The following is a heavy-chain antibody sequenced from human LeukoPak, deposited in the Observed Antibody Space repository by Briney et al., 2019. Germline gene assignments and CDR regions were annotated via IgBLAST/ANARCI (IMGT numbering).Heavy chain of an antibody. CDR3: ARITYYYDSSGYYYADY. CDR2: ISAYNGNT. J-gene: IGHJ4*02. Sequence: ASVKVSCKASGYTFTSYGISWVRQAPGQGLEWMGWISAYNGNTNYAQKLQGRVTMTTDTSTSTAYMDLRSLRSDDTAVYYCARITYYYDSSGYYYADYWGQGTLVTVSS. CDR1: GYTFTSYG. D-gene: IGHD3-22*01. V-gene: IGHV1-18*01.